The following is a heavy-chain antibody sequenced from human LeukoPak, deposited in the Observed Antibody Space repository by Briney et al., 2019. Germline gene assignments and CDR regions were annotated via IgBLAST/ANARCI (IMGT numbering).Heavy chain of an antibody. V-gene: IGHV3-33*06. D-gene: IGHD2-21*02. Sequence: GRSLRLSCAASGFTFSSYGMHWVRQAPGKGLEWVAVIWYDGSNKYYADSVKGRFTISRDNSKNTLYLQMNSLRAEDTAVYYCAKGNIVVVTVWGAYYFDYWGQGTLVTVSS. J-gene: IGHJ4*02. CDR2: IWYDGSNK. CDR3: AKGNIVVVTVWGAYYFDY. CDR1: GFTFSSYG.